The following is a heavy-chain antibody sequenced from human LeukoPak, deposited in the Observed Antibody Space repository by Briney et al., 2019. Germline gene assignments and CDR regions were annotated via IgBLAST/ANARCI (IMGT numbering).Heavy chain of an antibody. J-gene: IGHJ6*04. CDR2: ISDSGTTK. CDR3: ARDYDLSSGAMDV. Sequence: GGSLRLFCIASGFTFSSSEMNWVRQAPGKGLEWVSYISDSGTTKYYADSVRGRFTISRDNAKNSLYLQMNSLRAEDTSVYYCARDYDLSSGAMDVWGKGTTVTVSS. V-gene: IGHV3-48*03. CDR1: GFTFSSSE. D-gene: IGHD3/OR15-3a*01.